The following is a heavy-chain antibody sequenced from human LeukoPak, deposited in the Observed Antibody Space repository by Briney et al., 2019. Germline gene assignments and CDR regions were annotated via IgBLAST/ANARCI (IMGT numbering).Heavy chain of an antibody. CDR3: ASPGPDYDYVWGSYRTYYFDY. V-gene: IGHV1-8*01. CDR1: GYTFTSYD. Sequence: ASVKVSCKASGYTFTSYDINWVRQATGQGLEWMGWMNPNSGNTGYAQKFQGRVTITADESTSTAYMELSSLRSEDTAVYYCASPGPDYDYVWGSYRTYYFDYWGQGTLVTVSS. J-gene: IGHJ4*02. CDR2: MNPNSGNT. D-gene: IGHD3-16*02.